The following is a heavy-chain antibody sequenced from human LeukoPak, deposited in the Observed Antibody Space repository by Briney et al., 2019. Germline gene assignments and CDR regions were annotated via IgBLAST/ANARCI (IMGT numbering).Heavy chain of an antibody. Sequence: SGGSLRLYCAASGLTFSTYWMHWVRQAPGKGLAWVARINPDGSIRTYANSVQGRVTISRDTAKDTLFLQMNSLRAEDTAVYYCAREARVGGALQYWGQGTPVTVSS. V-gene: IGHV3-74*03. J-gene: IGHJ4*02. D-gene: IGHD1-26*01. CDR2: INPDGSIR. CDR1: GLTFSTYW. CDR3: AREARVGGALQY.